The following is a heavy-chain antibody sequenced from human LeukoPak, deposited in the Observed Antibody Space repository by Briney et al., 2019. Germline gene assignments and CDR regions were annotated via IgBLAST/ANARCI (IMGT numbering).Heavy chain of an antibody. D-gene: IGHD3-16*02. Sequence: ASVTVSCQASGYTFTGYYMQWVRQAPGQGLEWMGRINPNRGGTNYAQKFQGRVTMTRDTSISTTYMELSRLRSDDTAVYYCALGGVIYFYYYYYMDVWGKGTTVTVSS. CDR1: GYTFTGYY. J-gene: IGHJ6*03. CDR2: INPNRGGT. CDR3: ALGGVIYFYYYYYMDV. V-gene: IGHV1-2*06.